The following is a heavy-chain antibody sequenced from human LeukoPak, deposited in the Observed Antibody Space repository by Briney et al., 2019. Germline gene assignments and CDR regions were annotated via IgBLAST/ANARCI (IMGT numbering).Heavy chain of an antibody. CDR2: ISWNSGSI. D-gene: IGHD5-18*01. J-gene: IGHJ3*02. CDR3: AKAVDTGMVNSSFDI. CDR1: GFTFDDYA. V-gene: IGHV3-9*01. Sequence: GGSLRLSCAASGFTFDDYAMHWVRQAPGKGLEWVSGISWNSGSIGYADSVKGRFTISRDNAKNSLYLQMNSLRAEDRALYYWAKAVDTGMVNSSFDIWGQGTMVTVSS.